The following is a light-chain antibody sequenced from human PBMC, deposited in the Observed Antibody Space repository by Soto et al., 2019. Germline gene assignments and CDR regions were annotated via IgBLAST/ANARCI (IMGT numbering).Light chain of an antibody. CDR3: SSYTSTSTLYV. J-gene: IGLJ1*01. V-gene: IGLV2-14*01. Sequence: QSVLTQPASVSGYPGQSITISCTGSSSDIGTYNYVSWYQQHPGKAPKLVISEVSNRPSGISDRFSGSKSGNAASLTISGLQAEDEATYYCSSYTSTSTLYVFGPGTKVTVL. CDR1: SSDIGTYNY. CDR2: EVS.